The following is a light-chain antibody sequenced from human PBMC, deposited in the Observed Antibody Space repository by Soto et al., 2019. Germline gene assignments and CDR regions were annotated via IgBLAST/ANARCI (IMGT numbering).Light chain of an antibody. Sequence: DIQMTQSPSSLSASVGDRVTITCRASQGISNYLAWYQQKPGKVPKLLIYAASTLQSGVLSRFSGSGSGTDFTLTISSMQPEDVATYYWQKYNSASFTFGPGNKVYIK. J-gene: IGKJ3*01. CDR2: AAS. CDR3: QKYNSASFT. V-gene: IGKV1-27*01. CDR1: QGISNY.